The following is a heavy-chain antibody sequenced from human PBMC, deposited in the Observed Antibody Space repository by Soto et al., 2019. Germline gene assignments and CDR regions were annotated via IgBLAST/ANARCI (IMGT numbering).Heavy chain of an antibody. J-gene: IGHJ6*02. CDR1: GGSFSGYY. Sequence: SETLSLTCAVYGGSFSGYYWSWIRQPPGKGLEWIGEINQSGSTKYNPSLKSRVTISVDTSKNHLSLKLSSVTAADTAVYYCARYDILTGYYNVGYGMDVWGQGTTVTSP. D-gene: IGHD3-9*01. CDR2: INQSGST. CDR3: ARYDILTGYYNVGYGMDV. V-gene: IGHV4-34*01.